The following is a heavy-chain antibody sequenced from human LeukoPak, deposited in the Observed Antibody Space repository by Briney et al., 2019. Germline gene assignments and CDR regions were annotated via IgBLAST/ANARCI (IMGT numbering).Heavy chain of an antibody. D-gene: IGHD1-20*01. V-gene: IGHV3-9*01. Sequence: GGSLRLSCAASGFAFDDYAVQWVRHAPGEGLEWVSGISWNSGSIGYANSVKGRFTISRDNAKNSLYLQMNSLRAEDTALYYCAKDVLTATTFDSGMNVWGQGTTVTVSS. CDR1: GFAFDDYA. J-gene: IGHJ6*02. CDR2: ISWNSGSI. CDR3: AKDVLTATTFDSGMNV.